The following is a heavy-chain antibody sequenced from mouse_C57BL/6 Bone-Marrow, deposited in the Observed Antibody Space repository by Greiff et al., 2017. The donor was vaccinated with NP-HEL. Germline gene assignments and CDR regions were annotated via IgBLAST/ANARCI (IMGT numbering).Heavy chain of an antibody. V-gene: IGHV5-15*01. CDR1: GFTFSDYG. J-gene: IGHJ3*01. Sequence: EVQLVESGGGLVQPGGSLKLSCAASGFTFSDYGMAWVRQAPRKGPEWVAFISNLAYSIYYADTVTGRFTISRENAKNTLYLQMSSLRSEDTAMYYCAIYYDYAWFAYWGQGTLLTVSA. D-gene: IGHD2-4*01. CDR3: AIYYDYAWFAY. CDR2: ISNLAYSI.